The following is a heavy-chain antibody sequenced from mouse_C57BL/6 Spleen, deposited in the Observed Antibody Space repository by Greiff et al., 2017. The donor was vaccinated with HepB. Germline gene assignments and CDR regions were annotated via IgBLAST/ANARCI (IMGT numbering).Heavy chain of an antibody. D-gene: IGHD1-1*01. J-gene: IGHJ1*03. CDR2: IDPEDGDT. V-gene: IGHV14-1*01. CDR3: TTATVVPFDV. Sequence: VQLQQSGAELVRPGASVKLSCTASGFNIKDYYMHWVKQRPEQGLEWIGRIDPEDGDTEYAPKFQGKATMTADTSSTTAYLQLSSLTSEDTAVYYCTTATVVPFDVWGTGTTVTVSS. CDR1: GFNIKDYY.